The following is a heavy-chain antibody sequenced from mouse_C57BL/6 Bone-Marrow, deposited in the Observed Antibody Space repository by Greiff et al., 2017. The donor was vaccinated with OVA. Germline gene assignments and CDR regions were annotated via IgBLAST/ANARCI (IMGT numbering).Heavy chain of an antibody. CDR2: IYPGSGNT. CDR1: GYTFTDYY. D-gene: IGHD1-1*01. J-gene: IGHJ4*01. V-gene: IGHV1-76*01. Sequence: VQLVESGAELVRPGASVKLSCKASGYTFTDYYINWVKQRPGQGLEWIARIYPGSGNTYYNEKFKGKATLTAEKSSSTAYMQLSSLISEDSAVYFCARLILRYCYAMDYWGQGTSVTVSS. CDR3: ARLILRYCYAMDY.